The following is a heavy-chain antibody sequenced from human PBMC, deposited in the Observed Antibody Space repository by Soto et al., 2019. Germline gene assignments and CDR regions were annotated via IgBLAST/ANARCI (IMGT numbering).Heavy chain of an antibody. D-gene: IGHD3-3*01. CDR3: ARGPSHYDFWSGYSYYHYMDV. V-gene: IGHV3-7*01. CDR2: IKQDGSEK. J-gene: IGHJ6*03. Sequence: GGSLRLSCAASGFTFSSYWMSWVRQAPGKGLEWVANIKQDGSEKYYVDSVKGRFTISRDNAKNSLYLQMNSLRAEDTAVYYCARGPSHYDFWSGYSYYHYMDVWGKGTTVTVSS. CDR1: GFTFSSYW.